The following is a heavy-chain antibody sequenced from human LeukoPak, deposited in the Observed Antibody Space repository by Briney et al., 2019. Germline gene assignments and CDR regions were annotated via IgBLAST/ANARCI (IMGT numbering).Heavy chain of an antibody. V-gene: IGHV1-8*03. Sequence: ASVKVSCKASGYTFTSYDINWMRQATGQGLEWMGWMNPNSGNTGYAQKFQGRVTITRNTSISTAYMELSSLRSEDTAVYYCARESYGSGSRLNDYWGQGTLVTVSS. CDR1: GYTFTSYD. CDR3: ARESYGSGSRLNDY. J-gene: IGHJ4*02. CDR2: MNPNSGNT. D-gene: IGHD3-10*01.